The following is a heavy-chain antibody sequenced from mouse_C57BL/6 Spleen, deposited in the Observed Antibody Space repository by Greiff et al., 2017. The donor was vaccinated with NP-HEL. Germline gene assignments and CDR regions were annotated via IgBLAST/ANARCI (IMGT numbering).Heavy chain of an antibody. V-gene: IGHV1-80*01. D-gene: IGHD3-2*02. CDR1: GYAFSSYW. Sequence: VKLVESGAELVKPGASVKISCKASGYAFSSYWMNWVKQRPGKGLEWIGQIYPGDGDTNYNGKFKGKATLTADKSSSTAYMQLSSLTSEDSAVYFCARSAQATFMDYWGQGTSVTVSS. CDR2: IYPGDGDT. J-gene: IGHJ4*01. CDR3: ARSAQATFMDY.